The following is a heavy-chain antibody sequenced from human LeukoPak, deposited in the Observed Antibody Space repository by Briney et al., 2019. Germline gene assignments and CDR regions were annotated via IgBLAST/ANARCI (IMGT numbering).Heavy chain of an antibody. J-gene: IGHJ4*02. CDR1: RFTFSDFG. CDR2: IRYDGRSQ. D-gene: IGHD3-3*01. V-gene: IGHV3-30*02. CDR3: AKDGGVDY. Sequence: GGSLRLSCAASRFTFSDFGMNWGRQAPGKGLEWVAFIRYDGRSQHYVDSVKGRFTISRDNSKNTLYLQMNSLRIDDTAVYYCAKDGGVDYWGQGTLVTVSS.